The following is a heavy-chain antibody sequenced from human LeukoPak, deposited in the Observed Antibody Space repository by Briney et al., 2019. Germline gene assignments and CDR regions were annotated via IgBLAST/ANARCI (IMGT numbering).Heavy chain of an antibody. Sequence: ASVKVSCKASGGTFSSYAISWVRQAPGQGLEWMGIINPSGGSTSYAQKFQGRVTMTRDMSTSTVYMELSSLRSEDTAVYYCAKGYSSGWYGENFDYWGQGTLVTVSS. CDR2: INPSGGST. V-gene: IGHV1-46*03. D-gene: IGHD6-19*01. J-gene: IGHJ4*02. CDR1: GGTFSSYA. CDR3: AKGYSSGWYGENFDY.